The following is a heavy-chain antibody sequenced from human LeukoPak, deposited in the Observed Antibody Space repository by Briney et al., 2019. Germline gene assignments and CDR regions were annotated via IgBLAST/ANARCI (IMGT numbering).Heavy chain of an antibody. CDR3: AGYGGYSF. CDR1: GFTFSNYG. Sequence: GGSLRLSCAASGFTFSNYGMHWVRQAPGKGLEWVAFIRYDGSNKYYADSVKGRFTFSRDNSKNTLYLQMNRLRAEDTAVYYCAGYGGYSFWGQGTLVTVSS. J-gene: IGHJ4*02. D-gene: IGHD4-23*01. V-gene: IGHV3-30*02. CDR2: IRYDGSNK.